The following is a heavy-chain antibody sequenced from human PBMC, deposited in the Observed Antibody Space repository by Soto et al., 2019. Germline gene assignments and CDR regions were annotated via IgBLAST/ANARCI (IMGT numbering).Heavy chain of an antibody. J-gene: IGHJ3*02. Sequence: QVQLPEAGPGLVEPSGTLSLTCTVSGASISTTSYYWGWVRQPPGQGLEWVGTRYSNGNTFYNPYLPSRVTQSVDTSKSEFSLKLTSLTAADAAIYFCATVLGASLGRGAFDIWGQGTMVTF. CDR2: RYSNGNT. D-gene: IGHD3-10*02. V-gene: IGHV4-39*01. CDR3: ATVLGASLGRGAFDI. CDR1: GASISTTSYY.